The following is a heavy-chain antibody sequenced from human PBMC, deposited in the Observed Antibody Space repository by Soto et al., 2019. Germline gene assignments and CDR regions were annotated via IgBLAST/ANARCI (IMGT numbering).Heavy chain of an antibody. CDR1: GFAFNKFG. CDR3: AKGGEVGGVLGDP. D-gene: IGHD1-26*01. J-gene: IGHJ5*02. CDR2: ISYDGSYQ. Sequence: QVQLVESGGGVVQPGTSLRLSCEASGFAFNKFGMHWVRQAPGKGLEWVAFISYDGSYQYYADSVQGRLTITRDNSMKTRNMQLNSLIREDTAVYYCAKGGEVGGVLGDPWGQGTLVTVSS. V-gene: IGHV3-30*18.